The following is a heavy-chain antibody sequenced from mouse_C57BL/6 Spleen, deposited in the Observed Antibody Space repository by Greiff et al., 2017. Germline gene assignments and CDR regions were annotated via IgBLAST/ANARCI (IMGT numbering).Heavy chain of an antibody. D-gene: IGHD2-4*01. CDR2: IYPGDGDT. CDR3: ASLYDYDGTDWWFDV. V-gene: IGHV1-80*01. J-gene: IGHJ1*03. Sequence: VQLQQSGAELVKPGASVKISCKASGYAFSSYWMNWVKQRPGTGLEWIGQIYPGDGDTNYNGKFKGKATVTADTSSSTAYMQLSSLTSEDSAVYFCASLYDYDGTDWWFDVWGTGTTVTVSS. CDR1: GYAFSSYW.